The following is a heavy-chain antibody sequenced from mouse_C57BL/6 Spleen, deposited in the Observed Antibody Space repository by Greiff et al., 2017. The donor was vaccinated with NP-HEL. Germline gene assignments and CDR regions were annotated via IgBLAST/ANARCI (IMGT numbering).Heavy chain of an antibody. D-gene: IGHD1-1*01. J-gene: IGHJ4*01. CDR3: TTRDYYGSSYAMDY. CDR1: GFNIKDDY. CDR2: IDPENGDT. Sequence: EVQLQQSGAELVRPGASVKLSCTASGFNIKDDYMHWVKQRHEQGLEWIGWIDPENGDTEYASKFQGKATITADTSSNTAYLQLSSLTSEDTAVYYCTTRDYYGSSYAMDYWGQGTSVTVSS. V-gene: IGHV14-4*01.